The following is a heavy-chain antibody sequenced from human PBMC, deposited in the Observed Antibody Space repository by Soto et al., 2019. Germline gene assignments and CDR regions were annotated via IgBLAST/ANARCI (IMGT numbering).Heavy chain of an antibody. Sequence: QLQLQESGPGLVKPSETLSLTCTVSGGSISRNNHYWGWIRQSPGKGLEWIGSIPFSGSTNYNPSLKCRGRISMSASLNLFSLRMSSVTAADTAVVYCARLGISGWYQGSCFDSWGQGLLVTVSS. V-gene: IGHV4-39*01. CDR1: GGSISRNNHY. J-gene: IGHJ4*02. D-gene: IGHD6-19*01. CDR3: ARLGISGWYQGSCFDS. CDR2: IPFSGST.